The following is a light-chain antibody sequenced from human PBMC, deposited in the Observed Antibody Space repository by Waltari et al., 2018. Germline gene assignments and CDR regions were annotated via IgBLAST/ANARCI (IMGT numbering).Light chain of an antibody. J-gene: IGKJ4*01. CDR1: QNIHDN. CDR2: GAS. CDR3: QQYNKWPPLT. Sequence: EVLMTQSPATLSASPGERVTLSCRASQNIHDNLAWYQQKPGQAPRLLIYGASTRATAIPARFRGSGSGTEFTLTISSLQSEDFAIYYCQQYNKWPPLTFGGGTKVEIK. V-gene: IGKV3-15*01.